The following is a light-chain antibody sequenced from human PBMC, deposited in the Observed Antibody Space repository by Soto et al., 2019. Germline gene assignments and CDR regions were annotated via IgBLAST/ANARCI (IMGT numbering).Light chain of an antibody. J-gene: IGKJ4*01. CDR3: QHRNNWPLT. CDR1: QSVSSY. V-gene: IGKV3-11*01. Sequence: EIVLTQSPATLSLSPGERATLSCRASQSVSSYLGWYQQKPGQAPRLLIYDASNRATGIPARFSGSGSGTDFKLTISSRQPDDVAVYYCQHRNNWPLTLGGGTMVEIK. CDR2: DAS.